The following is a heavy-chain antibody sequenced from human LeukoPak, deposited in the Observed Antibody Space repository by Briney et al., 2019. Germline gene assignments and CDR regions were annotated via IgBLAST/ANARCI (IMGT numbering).Heavy chain of an antibody. V-gene: IGHV1-18*01. J-gene: IGHJ4*02. Sequence: ASVKVSCKASGYTFTSYGISWVRQAPRQGLEWMGWISAYNGNTNYAQKLQGRVTMITDTSTSTAYMELRSLRSDDTAVYYCVRDQSSGYDSFDYWGQGTLVTVSS. CDR1: GYTFTSYG. CDR3: VRDQSSGYDSFDY. D-gene: IGHD5-12*01. CDR2: ISAYNGNT.